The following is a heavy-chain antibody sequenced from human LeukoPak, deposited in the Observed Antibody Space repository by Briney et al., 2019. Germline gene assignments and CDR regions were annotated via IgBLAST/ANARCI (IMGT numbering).Heavy chain of an antibody. D-gene: IGHD2-2*01. V-gene: IGHV5-51*01. CDR2: IYPSDSDT. CDR3: TRSPRLVAHDFYFDQ. Sequence: HGESLEISCQGFGYTFATYWIGWVRQMPGKGPEWMGTIYPSDSDTRYSPSFQGHVTISADKSITTAYLQWSSLKASDSAMYYWTRSPRLVAHDFYFDQWGRGTLVTVSS. CDR1: GYTFATYW. J-gene: IGHJ4*02.